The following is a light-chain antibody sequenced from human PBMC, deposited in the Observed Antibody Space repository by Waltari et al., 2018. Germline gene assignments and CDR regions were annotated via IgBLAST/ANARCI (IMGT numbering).Light chain of an antibody. CDR1: QNVASN. V-gene: IGKV3-15*01. CDR2: GAS. J-gene: IGKJ4*01. Sequence: EIVMTQSPATLSVSPGEGATLSCRASQNVASNLAWYQQKSGQAPRLLIYGASTRATGIPARFSGSGSGTEFALTISSLQSEDSAVYYCQHYNNLPLTFGGGTK. CDR3: QHYNNLPLT.